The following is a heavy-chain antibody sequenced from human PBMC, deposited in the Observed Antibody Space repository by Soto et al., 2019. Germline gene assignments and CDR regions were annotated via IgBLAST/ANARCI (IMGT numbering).Heavy chain of an antibody. J-gene: IGHJ6*02. CDR1: GGTFSSYT. CDR2: IIPILGIA. V-gene: IGHV1-69*02. CDR3: ASEDRSKGGSSWPRYYYDMDV. D-gene: IGHD6-13*01. Sequence: QVQLVQSGAEVKKPGSSVKVSCKASGGTFSSYTISWVRQAPGQGLEWMGRIIPILGIANYAQKFQGRVTITADKSTGTAHMELGSLRSEDRAVYYCASEDRSKGGSSWPRYYYDMDVWGQGTKVTVSS.